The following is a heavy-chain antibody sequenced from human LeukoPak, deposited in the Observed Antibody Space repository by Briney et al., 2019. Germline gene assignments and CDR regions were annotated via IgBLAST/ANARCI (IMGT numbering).Heavy chain of an antibody. V-gene: IGHV3-30*18. Sequence: GGALRLSCAAPGFTFSSYGMHWGRQAPGKGLEGGAVISYDGSNKYYADSVKGRFTISRDNSKNTLYLQMNSLRAEDTAVYYCAKGREVSYYYDSSGYYSLGYWGQGTLVTVSS. J-gene: IGHJ4*02. CDR1: GFTFSSYG. CDR3: AKGREVSYYYDSSGYYSLGY. CDR2: ISYDGSNK. D-gene: IGHD3-22*01.